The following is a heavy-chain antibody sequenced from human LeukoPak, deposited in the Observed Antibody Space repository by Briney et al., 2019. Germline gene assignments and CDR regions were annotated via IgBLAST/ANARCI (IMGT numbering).Heavy chain of an antibody. J-gene: IGHJ4*02. D-gene: IGHD6-13*01. V-gene: IGHV3-33*08. CDR2: IWYDGSNK. CDR1: GFTFSSYG. CDR3: ARDSGWFRFDY. Sequence: GGSLRLSCAASGFTFSSYGMHWVRQAPGKGLEWVALIWYDGSNKYYADSVKGRLTISRDNSKNTLYLQMNSLRAEDTAVYYCARDSGWFRFDYWGQGTLATVSS.